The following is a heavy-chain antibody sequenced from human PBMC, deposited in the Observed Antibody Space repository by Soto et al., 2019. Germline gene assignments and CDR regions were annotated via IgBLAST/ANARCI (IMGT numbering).Heavy chain of an antibody. CDR3: AIHGYYYDSTGYYYFV. CDR1: GGSISSTNHY. J-gene: IGHJ4*02. CDR2: IYYSGMT. D-gene: IGHD3-22*01. Sequence: SETLSLTCTVSGGSISSTNHYWGWIRQPPGKGLEWIGDIYYSGMTRYNPSLNSRVTISDDTSKNQFSLKLSSVTAADTAVYYCAIHGYYYDSTGYYYFVWGQGTLVTVSS. V-gene: IGHV4-39*01.